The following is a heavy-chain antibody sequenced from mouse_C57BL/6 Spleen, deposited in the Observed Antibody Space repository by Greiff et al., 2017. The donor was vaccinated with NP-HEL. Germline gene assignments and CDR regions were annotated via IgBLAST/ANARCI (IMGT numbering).Heavy chain of an antibody. Sequence: VQVVESDAELVKPGASVKISCKVSGYTFTDHTIHWMKQRPEQGLEWIGYIYPRDGSTKYNEKFKGKATLTADKSSSTAYMQLNSLTSEDSAVYFCARHPHYCGSSYFDYWGQGTTLTVSS. CDR2: IYPRDGST. CDR1: GYTFTDHT. V-gene: IGHV1-78*01. J-gene: IGHJ2*01. D-gene: IGHD1-1*01. CDR3: ARHPHYCGSSYFDY.